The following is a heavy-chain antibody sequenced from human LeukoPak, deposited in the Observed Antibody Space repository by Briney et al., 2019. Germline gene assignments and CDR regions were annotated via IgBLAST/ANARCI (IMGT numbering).Heavy chain of an antibody. CDR2: INPNSGGT. Sequence: ASVKVSCKASGYTFTGYYMHWVRQAPGQGLEWMGWINPNSGGTNYAQKFQGRVTMTRDTSISTAYMELSRLRSDDTAAYYCAREMDCSGGSCRDYWGQGTLVTVSS. D-gene: IGHD2-15*01. J-gene: IGHJ4*02. V-gene: IGHV1-2*02. CDR3: AREMDCSGGSCRDY. CDR1: GYTFTGYY.